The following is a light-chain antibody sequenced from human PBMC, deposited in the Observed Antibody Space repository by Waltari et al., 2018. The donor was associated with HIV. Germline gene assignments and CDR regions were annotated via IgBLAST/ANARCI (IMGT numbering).Light chain of an antibody. V-gene: IGLV1-51*01. J-gene: IGLJ1*01. CDR3: GAWDSSLSAVV. CDR1: SSNIGDNQ. Sequence: QSVLTQPPSVSAAPGQKVTISCSGSSSNIGDNQVSWYQQFPGTAPKLLIYDNHKPPSGIADRSSPTKVDTSATLGITGLQTGVEAEYYCGAWDSSLSAVVFGTGTKVTVL. CDR2: DNH.